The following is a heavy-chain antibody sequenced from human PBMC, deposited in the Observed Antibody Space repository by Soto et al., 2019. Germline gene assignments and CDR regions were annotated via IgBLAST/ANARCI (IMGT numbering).Heavy chain of an antibody. CDR3: TREKYYYDSSGYYPIDY. CDR2: ISAYNGNT. Sequence: QVQLVQSGAEVKKPGASVKVSCKASGYTFTSYGISWVRQAPGQGLEWMGWISAYNGNTNYAQKLQGRVTMTTDTSTITAYMELRSLRSDDTAVYYCTREKYYYDSSGYYPIDYWGQGTLVTVSS. CDR1: GYTFTSYG. J-gene: IGHJ4*02. D-gene: IGHD3-22*01. V-gene: IGHV1-18*01.